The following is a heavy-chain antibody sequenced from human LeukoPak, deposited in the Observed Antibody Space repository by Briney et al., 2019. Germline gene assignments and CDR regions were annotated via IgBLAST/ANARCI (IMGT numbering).Heavy chain of an antibody. CDR2: IYPGDSDT. CDR3: ARTYYYDSSGPYYFDY. Sequence: GESLKISCKGSGYSFTSYWIGWVRQMPGKGLEWMGIIYPGDSDTRYSPPFQGQVTISADKSISTAYLQWSSLKASDTAMYYCARTYYYDSSGPYYFDYWGQGTLVTVSS. J-gene: IGHJ4*02. D-gene: IGHD3-22*01. V-gene: IGHV5-51*01. CDR1: GYSFTSYW.